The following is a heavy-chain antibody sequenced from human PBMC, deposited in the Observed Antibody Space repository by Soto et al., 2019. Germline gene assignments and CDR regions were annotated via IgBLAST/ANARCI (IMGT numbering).Heavy chain of an antibody. J-gene: IGHJ4*02. CDR3: AKRGGTHWYTIDY. V-gene: IGHV3-30*18. Sequence: QVQLVESGGGVVQPGRSLRLSCAASGFIFRNYGMHWVRQAPGKGLEWVAVISYDGNTEYYEDSVKGRFTVSRDNSKNTLYLQMNSLRVEDTALYYCAKRGGTHWYTIDYWGQGTLDTVSS. D-gene: IGHD3-10*01. CDR2: ISYDGNTE. CDR1: GFIFRNYG.